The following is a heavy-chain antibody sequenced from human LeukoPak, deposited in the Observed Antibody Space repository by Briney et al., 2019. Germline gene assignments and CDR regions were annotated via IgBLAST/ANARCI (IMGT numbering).Heavy chain of an antibody. D-gene: IGHD3-10*01. V-gene: IGHV3-30-3*01. J-gene: IGHJ6*02. CDR2: ISYDGSNK. CDR3: LANYGSARPDYYYYGMDV. CDR1: GFTFSSYA. Sequence: PGGSLRLSCAASGFTFSSYAMHWVRQAPGKGLEWVAVISYDGSNKYYADSVKGRFTISRDNSKNTLYLQMNSLRAEDTAVYYSLANYGSARPDYYYYGMDVWGQGTTVTVSS.